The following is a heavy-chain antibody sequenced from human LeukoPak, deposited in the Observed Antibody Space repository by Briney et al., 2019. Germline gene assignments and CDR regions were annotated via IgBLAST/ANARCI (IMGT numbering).Heavy chain of an antibody. CDR3: AIEGRAYCGGDRSEYFQH. V-gene: IGHV3-15*01. D-gene: IGHD2-21*02. Sequence: PGGSLRLSCVASGLTFSHAWMSWVRQAPGKGLEWVGRIKSKFDGGTTHYAAPVKGRSTISRDDSRNTLYLQMDSLKIEDTAIYYCAIEGRAYCGGDRSEYFQHWGQGTLVTVSS. CDR2: IKSKFDGGTT. CDR1: GLTFSHAW. J-gene: IGHJ1*01.